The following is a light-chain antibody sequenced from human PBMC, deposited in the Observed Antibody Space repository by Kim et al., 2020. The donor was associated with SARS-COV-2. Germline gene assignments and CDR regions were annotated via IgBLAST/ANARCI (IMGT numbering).Light chain of an antibody. J-gene: IGKJ1*01. CDR3: QKYNGAPWT. V-gene: IGKV1-27*01. CDR2: DAS. CDR1: QGISSY. Sequence: ASVGDGVTFPCRASQGISSYVAWYQQKPGEVPRLLIYDASALQSGVPSRFSGSGSGTDFTLTISGLQPEDVATYYCQKYNGAPWTFGQGTKVDIK.